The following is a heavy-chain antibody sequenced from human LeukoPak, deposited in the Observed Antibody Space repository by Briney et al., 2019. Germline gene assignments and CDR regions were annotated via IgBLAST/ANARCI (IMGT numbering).Heavy chain of an antibody. CDR1: GGSISNYY. V-gene: IGHV4-59*12. J-gene: IGHJ3*01. D-gene: IGHD1-1*01. CDR2: IYYSGST. Sequence: PSETLSLTGTVAGGSISNYYWSWIRQPPGKGLEWIGYIYYSGSTNYNPSLKSRVTISVDTSKNQFSLRLSSVTASDTAMYYCARDVHIYGNAFGVWGQGTMVTVSS. CDR3: ARDVHIYGNAFGV.